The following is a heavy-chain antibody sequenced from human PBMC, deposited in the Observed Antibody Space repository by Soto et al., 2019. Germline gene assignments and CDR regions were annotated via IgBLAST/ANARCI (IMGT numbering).Heavy chain of an antibody. V-gene: IGHV1-18*01. D-gene: IGHD3-22*01. CDR2: ISAYNGNT. J-gene: IGHJ5*02. CDR1: GYTFTSYG. CDR3: ARDGGINSSGYYYWFDH. Sequence: ASVKVSCKASGYTFTSYGISWVRQAPGQGLEWMGWISAYNGNTNYAQKLQGRVTMTTDTSTSTAYMELRSLRSDDTAVYYCARDGGINSSGYYYWFDHWGQGTLVTVSS.